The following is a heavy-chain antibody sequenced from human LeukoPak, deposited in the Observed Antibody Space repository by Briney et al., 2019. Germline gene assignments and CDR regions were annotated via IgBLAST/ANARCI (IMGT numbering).Heavy chain of an antibody. J-gene: IGHJ4*02. CDR2: IWYDGSNK. D-gene: IGHD5/OR15-5a*01. Sequence: GGSLRPSCAASGFTFSSYGMHWVRQAPGKGLEWVAVIWYDGSNKYYADSVKGRFTISRDNSKNTLYLQLNSLRADDTAVYYCVKDLSPADYWGQGTLVTVSS. CDR3: VKDLSPADY. CDR1: GFTFSSYG. V-gene: IGHV3-30*02.